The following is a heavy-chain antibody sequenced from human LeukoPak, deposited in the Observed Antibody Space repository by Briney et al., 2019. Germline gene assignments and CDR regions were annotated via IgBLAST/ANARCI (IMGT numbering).Heavy chain of an antibody. CDR1: GYTFTSYH. CDR3: VRAQGSYYHYYMDV. J-gene: IGHJ6*03. D-gene: IGHD1-26*01. Sequence: ASVKVSCKASGYTFTSYHLHWVRQTPGQELEWMGIINPSGGSPNYAQKFQGRVTMTRDMSTSTVNMELSSLRSEDTAVYYCVRAQGSYYHYYMDVWGKGTTVTVSS. CDR2: INPSGGSP. V-gene: IGHV1-46*01.